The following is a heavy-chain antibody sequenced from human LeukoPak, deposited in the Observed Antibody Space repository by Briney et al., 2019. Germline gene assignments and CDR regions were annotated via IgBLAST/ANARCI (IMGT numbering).Heavy chain of an antibody. CDR3: AKDFPADYGDYSVE. Sequence: GGSLRLSCAASGITFSSNAMSWVRQAPGKGLEWVSAISGSGGSTYYADSVKGRFTISRDNSKNTLYLQMNSLRAEDTAVYYCAKDFPADYGDYSVEWGQGTLVTVSS. V-gene: IGHV3-23*01. D-gene: IGHD4-17*01. CDR2: ISGSGGST. CDR1: GITFSSNA. J-gene: IGHJ4*02.